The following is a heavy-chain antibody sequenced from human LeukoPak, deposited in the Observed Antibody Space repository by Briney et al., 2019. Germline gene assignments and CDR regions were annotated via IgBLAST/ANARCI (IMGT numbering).Heavy chain of an antibody. CDR2: ISGSGGST. CDR1: GFTFSNYG. V-gene: IGHV3-23*01. Sequence: GGSLRLSCAASGFTFSNYGLSWVRQAPGKGLEWVSAISGSGGSTYYADSVKGRFTISRDNSKNTLYLQMNSLRAEDTAVYYCAKGADPADYSIVGATTVPRFDYWGQGTLVTVSS. D-gene: IGHD1-26*01. CDR3: AKGADPADYSIVGATTVPRFDY. J-gene: IGHJ4*02.